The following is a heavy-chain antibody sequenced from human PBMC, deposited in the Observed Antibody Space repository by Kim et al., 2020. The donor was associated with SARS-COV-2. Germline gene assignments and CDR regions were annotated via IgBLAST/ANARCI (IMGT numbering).Heavy chain of an antibody. V-gene: IGHV6-1*01. CDR2: TYYRSKWYN. CDR3: APRPGYSSSCRHRTYYYYYGMDV. J-gene: IGHJ6*02. CDR1: GDRVSSNSAA. D-gene: IGHD6-13*01. Sequence: SQTLSLTCAISGDRVSSNSAAWNWIRQSPSRGLEWLGRTYYRSKWYNDYAVSVKSRITINPDTSKNQFSLQLNSVTPEDTAVYYCAPRPGYSSSCRHRTYYYYYGMDVWGQGTTVTVSS.